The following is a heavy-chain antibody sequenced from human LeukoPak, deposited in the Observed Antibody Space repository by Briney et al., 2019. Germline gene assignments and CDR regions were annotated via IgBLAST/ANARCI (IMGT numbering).Heavy chain of an antibody. Sequence: GRSLRLSCAASGFTFDDYAVHWVRQAPGKGLEWVSGISWNSGSIGYADSVKGRFTISRDNAKNSLYLQMNSLRAEDTALYYCAKDYTAMSRAMEYWGQGTLVTVSS. CDR2: ISWNSGSI. D-gene: IGHD5-18*01. CDR1: GFTFDDYA. V-gene: IGHV3-9*01. CDR3: AKDYTAMSRAMEY. J-gene: IGHJ4*02.